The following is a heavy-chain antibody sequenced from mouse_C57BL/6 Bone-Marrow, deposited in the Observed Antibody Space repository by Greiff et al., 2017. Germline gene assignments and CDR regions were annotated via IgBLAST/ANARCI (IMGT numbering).Heavy chain of an antibody. CDR3: AREYYGSRPWFAY. CDR2: IYPRSGNT. V-gene: IGHV1-81*01. D-gene: IGHD1-1*01. Sequence: VQLQQSGAELARPGASVKLSCKASGYTFTSYGISWVKQRTGQGLEWIGEIYPRSGNTYYNEKFKGKATLTADNSSSTAYMELRSLTSEDSAVYFCAREYYGSRPWFAYWAKGLWSLSLQ. J-gene: IGHJ3*01. CDR1: GYTFTSYG.